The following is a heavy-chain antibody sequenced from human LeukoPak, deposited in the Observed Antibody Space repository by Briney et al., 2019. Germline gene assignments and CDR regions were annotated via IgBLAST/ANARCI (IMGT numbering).Heavy chain of an antibody. CDR2: IKQDGSEK. J-gene: IGHJ4*02. V-gene: IGHV3-7*01. CDR3: ARVDFWSGYGFDY. D-gene: IGHD3-3*01. Sequence: GGSLRLSCAASGFTFSSYWMSWVRQAPGKGLEWVANIKQDGSEKYYVDSVKGRFTISRDNAKNSLYLQMNSPRAEDTAVYYCARVDFWSGYGFDYWGQGTLVTVSS. CDR1: GFTFSSYW.